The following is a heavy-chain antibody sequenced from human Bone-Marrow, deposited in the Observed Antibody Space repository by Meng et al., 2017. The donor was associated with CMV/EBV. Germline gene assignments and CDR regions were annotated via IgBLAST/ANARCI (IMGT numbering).Heavy chain of an antibody. CDR1: GFTFTSYA. Sequence: GESLKISCAASGFTFTSYAMSWVRQSPGKGLEWVSSISAGSGSTYYADSVKGRFTLSRDNSKNTLYLQMNSLRAEDTAVYYCARGASLDYWGQGTLVTGSS. D-gene: IGHD6-6*01. V-gene: IGHV3-23*01. J-gene: IGHJ4*02. CDR2: ISAGSGST. CDR3: ARGASLDY.